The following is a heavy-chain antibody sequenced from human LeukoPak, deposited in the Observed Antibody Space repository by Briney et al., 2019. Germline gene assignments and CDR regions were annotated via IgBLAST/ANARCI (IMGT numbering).Heavy chain of an antibody. CDR3: ARLGYCSGGSCYAYDY. D-gene: IGHD2-15*01. CDR1: GGAISRDY. V-gene: IGHV4-59*01. J-gene: IGHJ4*02. Sequence: PSETLSLTCTVSGGAISRDYWSRIRQSPGEGLEWIGYMYYSGSTNYSPSLKSRVTISVDTSKNQFSLKLSSVTAADTAVYYCARLGYCSGGSCYAYDYWGQGTLVTVSS. CDR2: MYYSGST.